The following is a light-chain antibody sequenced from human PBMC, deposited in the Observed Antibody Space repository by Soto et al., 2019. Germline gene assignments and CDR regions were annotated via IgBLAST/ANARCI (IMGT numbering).Light chain of an antibody. CDR2: EVS. CDR1: QSLVHSDGNTS. CDR3: MQTTQFPLT. Sequence: DIVLTQTPLSSPVTLGQPASISCRSSQSLVHSDGNTSLNCLQQRPGQPPRLLIYEVSNRFSGVPDRFSGSGAGTDFTLEISRVEAEDVGVYYCMQTTQFPLTFGGGTKVEIK. V-gene: IGKV2-24*01. J-gene: IGKJ4*01.